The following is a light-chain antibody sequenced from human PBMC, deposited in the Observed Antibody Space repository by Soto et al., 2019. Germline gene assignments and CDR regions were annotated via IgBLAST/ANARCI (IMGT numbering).Light chain of an antibody. J-gene: IGKJ4*01. V-gene: IGKV3-15*01. Sequence: EMVVTQSPATLSVSPGERATLSCRASQDVSSNLAWYQQKPGQAPSLLIYGASTRATGTPARFSGSGSGTEFTLTISSLQSEDYAVYFCQQYIRWPRTFGGGTKVEIK. CDR1: QDVSSN. CDR3: QQYIRWPRT. CDR2: GAS.